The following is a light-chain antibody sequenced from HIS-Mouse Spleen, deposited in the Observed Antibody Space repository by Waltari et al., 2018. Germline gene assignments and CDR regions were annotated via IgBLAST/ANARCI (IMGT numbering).Light chain of an antibody. Sequence: SYVLTQPPSVSVAPGKTARITCGGNNIGSKSVHWYQQKPGQAPVLVVYDGSDRPAGVPDRFSGSNSGNTATPTISRVEAGDEADYYCQVWDSSSDHVVFGGGTKLTVL. CDR2: DGS. CDR3: QVWDSSSDHVV. CDR1: NIGSKS. V-gene: IGLV3-21*03. J-gene: IGLJ2*01.